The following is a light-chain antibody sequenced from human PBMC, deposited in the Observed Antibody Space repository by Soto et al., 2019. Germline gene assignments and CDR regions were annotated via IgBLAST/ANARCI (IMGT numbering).Light chain of an antibody. CDR3: QQFCRSPIFR. CDR2: DAT. CDR1: QSISSNY. J-gene: IGKJ3*01. V-gene: IGKV3-20*01. Sequence: EIVLTQSPGTLSLSPGARATRSCRASQSISSNYLAWFQHKPGQAPRLLIYDATRIATGIPDIFSGSVSGTAFIRTITSLEPEDCAVYYWQQFCRSPIFRLGPGTKVGLK.